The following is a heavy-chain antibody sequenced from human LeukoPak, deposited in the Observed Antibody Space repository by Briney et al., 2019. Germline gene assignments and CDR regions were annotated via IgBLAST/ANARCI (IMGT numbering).Heavy chain of an antibody. CDR3: AKGYVVVAATYFDI. CDR2: ISGTGGTT. Sequence: GGTLRLSCAASGFTFSSYGMSWVRQAPGKGLEWVSAISGTGGTTYYADSVKGRFTISRDNSKNTLYLQMNSLRAEDTAVYYCAKGYVVVAATYFDIWGQGTMVTVSS. V-gene: IGHV3-23*01. CDR1: GFTFSSYG. D-gene: IGHD2-15*01. J-gene: IGHJ3*02.